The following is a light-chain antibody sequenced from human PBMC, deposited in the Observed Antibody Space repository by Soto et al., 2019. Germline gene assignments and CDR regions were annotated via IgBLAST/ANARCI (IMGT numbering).Light chain of an antibody. CDR2: DVS. CDR1: EDIRGA. J-gene: IGKJ5*01. CDR3: QQFNSYPIT. Sequence: AIQLTQSPSSLSASVGDRVTITCRASEDIRGALAWYQQKPGKAPKMLIYDVSTLESGVPLRFSGSSSGTECTLTISSLQPVDFATYYCQQFNSYPITFGQGTRLEIK. V-gene: IGKV1-13*02.